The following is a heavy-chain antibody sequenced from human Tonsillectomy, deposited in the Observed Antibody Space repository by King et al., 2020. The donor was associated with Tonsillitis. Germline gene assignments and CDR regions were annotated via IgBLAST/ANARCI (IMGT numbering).Heavy chain of an antibody. J-gene: IGHJ4*02. CDR1: GFIFRSYG. Sequence: VKLVESGGGVVQPGGSLRLSCAASGFIFRSYGVHWVRQAPGKGLEWVTVISYDGSNEKYADSVKGRFTVSRDNFKNTLYLQMDSLKADDTAIYFCARGRTYSSRWGIDYWGQGTPVTGSS. V-gene: IGHV3-33*05. CDR2: ISYDGSNE. D-gene: IGHD6-19*01. CDR3: ARGRTYSSRWGIDY.